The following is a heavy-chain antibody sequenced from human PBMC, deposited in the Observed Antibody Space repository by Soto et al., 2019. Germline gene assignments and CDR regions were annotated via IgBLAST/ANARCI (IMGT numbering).Heavy chain of an antibody. CDR1: GYTFTSYY. V-gene: IGHV1-46*01. J-gene: IGHJ6*02. CDR2: INPSGGST. CDR3: AREIECVLRYFDWFCYYGMDV. Sequence: ASVKVSCKASGYTFTSYYMHWVRQAPGQGLEWMGIINPSGGSTSYAQKFQGRVTMTRDTSTSTVYMELSSLRSEDTAVYYCAREIECVLRYFDWFCYYGMDVWGQGTTVTVS. D-gene: IGHD3-9*01.